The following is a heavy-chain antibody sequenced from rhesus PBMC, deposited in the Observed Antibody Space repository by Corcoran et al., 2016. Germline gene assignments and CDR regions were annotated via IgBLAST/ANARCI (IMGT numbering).Heavy chain of an antibody. D-gene: IGHD1-26*01. CDR2: ISYTGGST. Sequence: EVQLVESGGGLAKSGGSLRLSCAASGFSFSDYYMYWVRQAPGKGLELVSGISYTGGSTYYAHSVECRFTISRENAKNTLYLKMGSLRAEDTAVDYCARDSITGTTRYGLDSWGQGVVVTVSS. CDR1: GFSFSDYY. J-gene: IGHJ6*01. CDR3: ARDSITGTTRYGLDS. V-gene: IGHV3S18*01.